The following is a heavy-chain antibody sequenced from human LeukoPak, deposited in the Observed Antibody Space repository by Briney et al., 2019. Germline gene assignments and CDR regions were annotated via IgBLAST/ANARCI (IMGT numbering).Heavy chain of an antibody. CDR1: GFTFSSYA. CDR3: AKVPDYDFWSGPGADFDL. D-gene: IGHD3-3*01. V-gene: IGHV3-23*01. Sequence: GGSLRLSCAASGFTFSSYAMSWVRQAPGKGLEWVSAISGSGGSTYYADSVKGLFTISRDNSKNTLYLQMNSLRAEDTAVYYCAKVPDYDFWSGPGADFDLWGRGTLVTVSS. J-gene: IGHJ2*01. CDR2: ISGSGGST.